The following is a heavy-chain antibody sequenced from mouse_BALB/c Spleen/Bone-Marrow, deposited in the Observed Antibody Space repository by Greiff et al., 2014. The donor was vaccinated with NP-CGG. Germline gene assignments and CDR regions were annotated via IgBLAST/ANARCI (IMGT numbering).Heavy chain of an antibody. CDR3: ARGLRDWYFDV. CDR2: INPSTGNT. J-gene: IGHJ1*01. V-gene: IGHV1-7*01. Sequence: VQLQESGAELAKPGASVKMSRKASGYTFTTYWIHWVKQRPGQGLEWIGYINPSTGNTEYNQKFRDRATLTADKSSSTPYMQLSSLTSEDSAVYYCARGLRDWYFDVWGAGTTVTVSS. D-gene: IGHD2-4*01. CDR1: GYTFTTYW.